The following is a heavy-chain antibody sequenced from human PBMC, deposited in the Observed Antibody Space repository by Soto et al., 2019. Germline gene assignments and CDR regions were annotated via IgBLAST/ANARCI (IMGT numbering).Heavy chain of an antibody. J-gene: IGHJ4*01. CDR2: IIPLFGTE. D-gene: IGHD3-3*01. CDR3: ATGFWSGPIAHYFDY. CDR1: GGSFSTYA. V-gene: IGHV1-69*06. Sequence: QVHLVQSGAEVKKPGSSVKVSCKASGGSFSTYAINWLRQAPGQGLEWMGGIIPLFGTENYAQNFQDRFTFTADKYTTTAYMEVRMLTSEDTAVYYCATGFWSGPIAHYFDYWGQGTLVTVSS.